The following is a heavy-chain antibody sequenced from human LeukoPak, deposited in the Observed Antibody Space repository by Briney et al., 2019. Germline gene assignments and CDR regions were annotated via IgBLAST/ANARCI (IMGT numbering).Heavy chain of an antibody. D-gene: IGHD4-17*01. J-gene: IGHJ4*02. V-gene: IGHV1-8*01. CDR2: MNPNSGNT. Sequence: GASVKVSCKASGYTFTSYDINWVRQATGQGLEWMGWMNPNSGNTGYAQKFQGRVTMTRNTSISTAYMELSSLRSEDTAVYYCAKKGLTVTTYYFDYWGQGTLVTVSS. CDR3: AKKGLTVTTYYFDY. CDR1: GYTFTSYD.